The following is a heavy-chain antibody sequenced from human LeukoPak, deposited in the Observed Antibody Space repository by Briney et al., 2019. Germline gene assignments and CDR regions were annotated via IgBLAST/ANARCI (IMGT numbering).Heavy chain of an antibody. CDR2: IKQDGSEK. J-gene: IGHJ4*02. CDR3: AKDSRARWWCSHFDY. Sequence: QTGGSLRLSCAASGFTFSTYWMTWVRQAPGKGLEWVANIKQDGSEKYYVDSVKGRFTISRDNSKNTLYLQMNSLRAEDTAVYYCAKDSRARWWCSHFDYWGQGTLVTVSS. CDR1: GFTFSTYW. V-gene: IGHV3-7*01. D-gene: IGHD2-21*01.